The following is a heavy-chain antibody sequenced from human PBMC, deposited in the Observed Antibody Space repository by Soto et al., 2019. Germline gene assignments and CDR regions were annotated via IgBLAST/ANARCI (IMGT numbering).Heavy chain of an antibody. CDR1: GFTFSSYA. CDR2: ISGSGGST. V-gene: IGHV3-23*01. Sequence: GGSLRLSCAASGFTFSSYAMSWVRQAPGKGLEWVSAISGSGGSTYYADSVKGRFTISRDNSKNTLYLQMNSLRAEDTAVYYCAKPLNSEMATSGGDYWGQGTLVTVSS. D-gene: IGHD3-16*01. CDR3: AKPLNSEMATSGGDY. J-gene: IGHJ4*02.